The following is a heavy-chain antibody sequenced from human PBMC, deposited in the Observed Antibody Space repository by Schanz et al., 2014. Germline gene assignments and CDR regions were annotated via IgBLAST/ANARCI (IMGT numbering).Heavy chain of an antibody. Sequence: QVHLVESGGGLVKPGGSLRLSCAASGFTFSDYYMTWIRQAPGKGLEWVSYINGGGETTYYADSVRGRFTISRDNAKNSLFLQMNSLRAEDTGKYYCARGNYGMDVGGQGTTVTVSS. CDR3: ARGNYGMDV. V-gene: IGHV3-11*01. CDR1: GFTFSDYY. CDR2: INGGGETT. J-gene: IGHJ6*02.